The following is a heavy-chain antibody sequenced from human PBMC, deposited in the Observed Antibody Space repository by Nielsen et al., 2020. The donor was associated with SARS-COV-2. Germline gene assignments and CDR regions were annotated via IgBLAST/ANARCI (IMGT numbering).Heavy chain of an antibody. CDR2: IFYSGST. J-gene: IGHJ1*01. D-gene: IGHD3-16*01. CDR3: ARESVDLGGSRHFPH. Sequence: SETLSLTCTVSGDSISHYYWNWIRQSPGKGLEWIGYIFYSGSTKYNPSLQSRVTISSDMSKNQFSLKLTSVTAADTAVYYCARESVDLGGSRHFPHWGQGTLVRVSS. CDR1: GDSISHYY. V-gene: IGHV4-59*01.